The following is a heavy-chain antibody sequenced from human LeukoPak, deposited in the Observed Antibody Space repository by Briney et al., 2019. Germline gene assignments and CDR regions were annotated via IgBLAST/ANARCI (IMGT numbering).Heavy chain of an antibody. V-gene: IGHV3-21*01. D-gene: IGHD1-26*01. CDR2: ISSSSSYI. Sequence: GGSLRLSCAASGVTFSSYSMNWVRQAPGKGLEWVSSISSSSSYIYYADSVKGRFTISRDNAKNSLHLQMNSLRAEDTAVYYCARDVRSGSYEYYFDYWGQGTLVTVSS. J-gene: IGHJ4*02. CDR1: GVTFSSYS. CDR3: ARDVRSGSYEYYFDY.